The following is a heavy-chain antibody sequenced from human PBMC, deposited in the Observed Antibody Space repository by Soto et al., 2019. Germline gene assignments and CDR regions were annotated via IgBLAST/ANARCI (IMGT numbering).Heavy chain of an antibody. CDR1: GYSFTSYW. D-gene: IGHD1-1*01. CDR2: VYPGDSDT. CDR3: ARLTGTGTLSFYYYYYGMDV. J-gene: IGHJ6*02. Sequence: GESLKISCKGSGYSFTSYWIGWVRQMPGKGLEWMGIVYPGDSDTRYSPSFQGQVTISADKSISTAYLQWSSLKASDTAMYYCARLTGTGTLSFYYYYYGMDVWGQGTTVTVSS. V-gene: IGHV5-51*01.